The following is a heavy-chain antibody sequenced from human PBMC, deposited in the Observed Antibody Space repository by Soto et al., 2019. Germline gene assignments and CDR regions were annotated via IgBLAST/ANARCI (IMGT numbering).Heavy chain of an antibody. CDR2: MSFGVTT. CDR3: ATSSVSRLLNHWYFDL. CDR1: GGSISSSDYY. J-gene: IGHJ2*01. Sequence: PSETLSLTCTVSGGSISSSDYYWGWIRQPPGKGLEWIGSMSFGVTTYYNPSLKSRLTISIDTSNNQFSLKLSSVTAADTAVYYCATSSVSRLLNHWYFDLWGRGTLVTVSS. V-gene: IGHV4-39*01.